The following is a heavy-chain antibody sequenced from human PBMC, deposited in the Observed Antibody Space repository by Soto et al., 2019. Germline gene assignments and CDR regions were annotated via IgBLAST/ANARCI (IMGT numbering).Heavy chain of an antibody. V-gene: IGHV4-4*02. Sequence: PSETLSLTCAVSGGSISSNNWWSWVRQPPGKGLEWIGEIYHSGSINYNPSLNSRVTISVDKSKNHFSLNLISVTAADTAVYYCARGQWLRFDWFDPWGQGTLVTVSS. CDR2: IYHSGSI. D-gene: IGHD5-12*01. J-gene: IGHJ5*02. CDR1: GGSISSNNW. CDR3: ARGQWLRFDWFDP.